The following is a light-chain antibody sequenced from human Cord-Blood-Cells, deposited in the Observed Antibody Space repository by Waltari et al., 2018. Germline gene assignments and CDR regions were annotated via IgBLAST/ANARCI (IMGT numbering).Light chain of an antibody. V-gene: IGLV2-11*01. CDR1: SSDVGGYNY. J-gene: IGLJ2*01. Sequence: QSALTQPRSVSGSHGPSATISCTGTSSDVGGYNYVSWYQQHPGKAPKLMIDDVSKRPSGVPVRFSGSKSGNTASLTISGVQAEYDADYYCCSYAGSYTFVFGGGTKLTVL. CDR2: DVS. CDR3: CSYAGSYTFV.